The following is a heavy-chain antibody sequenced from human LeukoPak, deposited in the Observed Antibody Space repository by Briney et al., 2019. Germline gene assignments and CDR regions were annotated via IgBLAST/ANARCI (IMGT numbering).Heavy chain of an antibody. CDR1: AGSISGYY. CDR2: IYTSGST. V-gene: IGHV4-4*07. Sequence: SETLSLTCTVSAGSISGYYWSCIRQPAGKGLEWIGRIYTSGSTNYNPSLKSRVTMSVDTSKNHFSLKLSSVTAADTAVYYCARGPQDYGGHSDYNDGFDIWGQGTMVTVSS. D-gene: IGHD4-23*01. J-gene: IGHJ3*02. CDR3: ARGPQDYGGHSDYNDGFDI.